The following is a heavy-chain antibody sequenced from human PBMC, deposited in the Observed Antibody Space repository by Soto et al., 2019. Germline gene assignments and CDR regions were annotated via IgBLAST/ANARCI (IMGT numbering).Heavy chain of an antibody. V-gene: IGHV3-7*01. Sequence: PGGPLRLSCAASGFTRSSSWINWVRQAPVEGLEWVANIKQDGSEKYYVDSVKGRFFISRDNAKNSLYLQLNSLRAEDTAVYYCARDADASGWYHYGMDVWGQGTWVTVSS. CDR3: ARDADASGWYHYGMDV. D-gene: IGHD6-19*01. J-gene: IGHJ6*02. CDR2: IKQDGSEK. CDR1: GFTRSSSW.